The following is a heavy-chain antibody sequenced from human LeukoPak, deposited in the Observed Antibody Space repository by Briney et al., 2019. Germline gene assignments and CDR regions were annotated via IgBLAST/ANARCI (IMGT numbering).Heavy chain of an antibody. J-gene: IGHJ4*02. Sequence: GGSLRLSCAASGFTFSSYAMSWVRQAPGKGLEWVSGTSGSGGTTNYADSVKGRFTISRDNSKNTLYLQMNSLRAEDTAVYYCAKAEGSGNQAFDYWGQGNLVTVSS. D-gene: IGHD3-10*01. CDR1: GFTFSSYA. CDR3: AKAEGSGNQAFDY. V-gene: IGHV3-23*01. CDR2: TSGSGGTT.